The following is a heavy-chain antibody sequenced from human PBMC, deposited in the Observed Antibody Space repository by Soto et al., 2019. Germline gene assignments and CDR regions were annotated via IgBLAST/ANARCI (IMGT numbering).Heavy chain of an antibody. J-gene: IGHJ4*02. CDR2: IIPIFGTA. V-gene: IGHV1-69*01. CDR1: GGTFSSYA. D-gene: IGHD2-2*01. Sequence: QVQLVQSGSEVKKPGSSVKVSGKASGGTFSSYAISWVRQAPGQGHEWMGGIIPIFGTANYAQKFQGRVTITADESTSTAYMELSSLRTEDTAVYYCARERIDCSSTSCYSDYCGQGTLVTVSA. CDR3: ARERIDCSSTSCYSDY.